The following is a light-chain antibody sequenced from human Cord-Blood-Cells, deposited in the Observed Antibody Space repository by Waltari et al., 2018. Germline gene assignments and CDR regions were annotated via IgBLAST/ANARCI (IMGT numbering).Light chain of an antibody. Sequence: DIVMTQSPDSLAVSLGERATINCKSSQSVLYSSNNKNDLAWYQQKPGQPPKLLIYWASTRESGFPDRFSGSGSGTDFTLTISSLQAEDVAVYYCQQYYSTPQTFGQGTKVEIK. J-gene: IGKJ1*01. CDR3: QQYYSTPQT. CDR2: WAS. CDR1: QSVLYSSNNKND. V-gene: IGKV4-1*01.